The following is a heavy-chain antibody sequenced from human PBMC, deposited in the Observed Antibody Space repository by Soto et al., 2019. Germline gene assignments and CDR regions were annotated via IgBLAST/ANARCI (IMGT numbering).Heavy chain of an antibody. V-gene: IGHV2-5*01. J-gene: IGHJ4*02. CDR2: IYWNDDK. CDR3: ARLPIIAAAGRFDY. Sequence: QITLKESGPPLVKPTQTLTLTCTFSGFSLSTSGVGVGWIRQPPGKALEWLALIYWNDDKRYSPSLKSRLTITKDTSKNQVVLTMTNMDPVDTATYYCARLPIIAAAGRFDYWGQGTLVTVSS. CDR1: GFSLSTSGVG. D-gene: IGHD6-13*01.